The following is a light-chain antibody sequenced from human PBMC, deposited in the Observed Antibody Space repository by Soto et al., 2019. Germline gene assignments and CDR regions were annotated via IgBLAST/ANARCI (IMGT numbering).Light chain of an antibody. V-gene: IGKV3-11*01. CDR1: QTVSSY. Sequence: EIVLTQSPATLSLSPGDRATLSCRASQTVSSYLAWYQQKPGQAPRLLIYDASSRATGIPARFSGSGSGTYFTLTITSLEPEYFAFYYCQQRSDCPSTFGGGTKVEIK. J-gene: IGKJ4*01. CDR2: DAS. CDR3: QQRSDCPST.